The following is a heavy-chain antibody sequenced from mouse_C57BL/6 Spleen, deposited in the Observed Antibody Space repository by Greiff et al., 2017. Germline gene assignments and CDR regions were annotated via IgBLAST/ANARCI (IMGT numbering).Heavy chain of an antibody. J-gene: IGHJ2*01. V-gene: IGHV14-2*01. Sequence: VQLQQSGAELVKPGASVKLSCTASGFNIKDYYMHWVKQRTEQGLEWIGRIDPEDGETKYAPKFQGKANITADTTYNTAYLELSSLTSDDTSVYYWARRGYWYDFDYWGQGTTLTVSS. CDR2: IDPEDGET. CDR3: ARRGYWYDFDY. D-gene: IGHD2-3*01. CDR1: GFNIKDYY.